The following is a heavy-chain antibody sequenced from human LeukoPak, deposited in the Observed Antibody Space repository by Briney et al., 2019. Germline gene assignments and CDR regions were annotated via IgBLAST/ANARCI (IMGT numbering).Heavy chain of an antibody. CDR1: GGSISSGGYS. J-gene: IGHJ4*02. Sequence: SETLSLTCAVSGGSISSGGYSWSWIRQHPGKGLEWIGYIYYSGSTYYNPSLKSRVTISVDTSKNQFSLKLSSVTAADTAVYYCARASYGVYYFDYWGQGTLVTVSS. D-gene: IGHD3-3*01. CDR3: ARASYGVYYFDY. V-gene: IGHV4-31*11. CDR2: IYYSGST.